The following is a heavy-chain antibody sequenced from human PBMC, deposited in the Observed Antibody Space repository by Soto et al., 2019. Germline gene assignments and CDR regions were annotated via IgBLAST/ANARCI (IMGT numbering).Heavy chain of an antibody. CDR3: ARESEYSSSWYEGDYYYGMDV. CDR1: GFTFSSYG. Sequence: GGSLRLSCAASGFTFSSYGMHWVRQAPGKGLEWVAVIWYDGSNKYYADSVKGRFTISRDNSKNTLYLQMNSLRAEDTAVYYCARESEYSSSWYEGDYYYGMDVWGQGTTVTVSS. CDR2: IWYDGSNK. D-gene: IGHD6-13*01. J-gene: IGHJ6*02. V-gene: IGHV3-33*01.